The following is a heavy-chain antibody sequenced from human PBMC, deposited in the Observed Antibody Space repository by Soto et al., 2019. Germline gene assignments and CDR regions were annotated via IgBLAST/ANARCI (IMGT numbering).Heavy chain of an antibody. CDR1: GYTFTSYY. CDR2: SNPSGRTT. V-gene: IGHV1-46*01. Sequence: ASVKVSCKASGYTFTSYYMHWVRQAPGQGLEWMGVSNPSGRTTNYAQNFQGRVTMTWDTATSTVYMEMSSLRSEDTAVYYCARASIHLSPYFDYWGQGTMVTVSS. J-gene: IGHJ4*02. D-gene: IGHD5-18*01. CDR3: ARASIHLSPYFDY.